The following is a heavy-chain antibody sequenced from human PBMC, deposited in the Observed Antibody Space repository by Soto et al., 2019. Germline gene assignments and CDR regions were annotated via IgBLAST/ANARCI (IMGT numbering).Heavy chain of an antibody. CDR2: IHFSGTS. D-gene: IGHD2-8*02. CDR3: ARGGDPTAGGTGAFDI. V-gene: IGHV4-59*01. Sequence: SETLSLTCTVTGGSISATYWSWVRQPPGEELEWIGYIHFSGTSSYNPSLRSRITMSGDTSNNQLSLKVASVIAADTAVYYCARGGDPTAGGTGAFDIWGQGIMVTVSS. CDR1: GGSISATY. J-gene: IGHJ3*02.